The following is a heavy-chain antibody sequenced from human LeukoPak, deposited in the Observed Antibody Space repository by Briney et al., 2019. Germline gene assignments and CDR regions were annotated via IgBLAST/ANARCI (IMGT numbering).Heavy chain of an antibody. Sequence: ASVKVSCKASGYTFTGYYMHWVRQAPGQGLEWMGWINPNSGGTNYAQKFQGRVTMTRDTSISTAYIELSRLRSDDTAVYYCARDYYDSSGYSSYWFDPWGQGTLVTVSS. CDR2: INPNSGGT. D-gene: IGHD3-22*01. CDR3: ARDYYDSSGYSSYWFDP. CDR1: GYTFTGYY. V-gene: IGHV1-2*02. J-gene: IGHJ5*02.